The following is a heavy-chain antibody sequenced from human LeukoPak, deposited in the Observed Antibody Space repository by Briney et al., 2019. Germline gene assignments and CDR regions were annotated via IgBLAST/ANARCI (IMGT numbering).Heavy chain of an antibody. Sequence: PGGSLRLSCAASGFTLSSYEMNWVRQAPGKGLEWVSYMSSGGGAMFYADSVRGRFTLSRDNAKNSLYLQMNSLRAEDTAIYYCARMITFGGVIALYCFDYWGQGTLVTVSS. CDR1: GFTLSSYE. D-gene: IGHD3-16*02. CDR2: MSSGGGAM. CDR3: ARMITFGGVIALYCFDY. J-gene: IGHJ4*02. V-gene: IGHV3-48*03.